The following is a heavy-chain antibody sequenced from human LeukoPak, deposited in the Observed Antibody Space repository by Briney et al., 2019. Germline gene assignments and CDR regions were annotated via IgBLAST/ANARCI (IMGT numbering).Heavy chain of an antibody. CDR1: GGSLSSYY. CDR3: ARQSTTVTSRFDY. V-gene: IGHV4-59*08. Sequence: SETLSLTCTVSGGSLSSYYWTWIRQPPGKGLEWIGYIYYSGTTNYNPSLKSRVTMSVDTSKNQFSLKLNSVTAADTAVYYCARQSTTVTSRFDYWGQGTLVTVSS. J-gene: IGHJ4*02. D-gene: IGHD4-17*01. CDR2: IYYSGTT.